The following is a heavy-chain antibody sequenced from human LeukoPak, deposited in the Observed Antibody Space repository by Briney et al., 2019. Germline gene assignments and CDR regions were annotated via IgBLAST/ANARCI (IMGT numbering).Heavy chain of an antibody. J-gene: IGHJ3*02. V-gene: IGHV1-69*04. CDR1: GGTFSSYA. CDR3: ARGGEYYYDSSGYFEDGDAFDI. D-gene: IGHD3-22*01. CDR2: IIPILGIA. Sequence: SVKVSCKASGGTFSSYAITWVRQAPGQGLEWMGRIIPILGIANYAQKFQGRVTIIADKSTSTAYMELSSLRSEDTAAYYCARGGEYYYDSSGYFEDGDAFDIWGQGAMVTVSS.